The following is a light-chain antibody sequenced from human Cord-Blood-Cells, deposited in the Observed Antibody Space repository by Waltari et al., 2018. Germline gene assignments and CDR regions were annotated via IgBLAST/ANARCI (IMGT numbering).Light chain of an antibody. Sequence: SSELTQDPAVSVALGQPARITRKGDSLRSYYASWYQQKPGQAPVLVIYGKNKRPSGIPDRVSGASSGNTASLTITGAHAEDEADYYCNSRDSSGNHVVFGGGTKRTVL. J-gene: IGLJ2*01. CDR3: NSRDSSGNHVV. CDR1: SLRSYY. V-gene: IGLV3-19*01. CDR2: GKN.